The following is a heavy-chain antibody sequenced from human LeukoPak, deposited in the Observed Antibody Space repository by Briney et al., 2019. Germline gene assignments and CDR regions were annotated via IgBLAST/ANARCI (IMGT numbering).Heavy chain of an antibody. Sequence: GGSLRLPCVASGFTFDDYAMHWVRQAPGKGLEWVSGISWNSGSIGYADSVKGRFTISRDSAKNSLYLQMNSLRAEDTALYYCAKVADILTGFDYWGQGTLVTVSS. V-gene: IGHV3-9*01. CDR2: ISWNSGSI. CDR3: AKVADILTGFDY. CDR1: GFTFDDYA. D-gene: IGHD3-9*01. J-gene: IGHJ4*02.